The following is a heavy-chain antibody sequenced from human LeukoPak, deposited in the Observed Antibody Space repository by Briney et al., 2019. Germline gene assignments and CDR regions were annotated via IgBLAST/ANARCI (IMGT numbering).Heavy chain of an antibody. J-gene: IGHJ4*02. D-gene: IGHD2-2*01. CDR3: ARVSDCSSTSCYGSIGY. CDR1: GGSISSGDYY. Sequence: SETLSLTCTVSGGSISSGDYYWSWIRQPPGKGLEWIGYIYYSGSTYYNPSLESRVTISVDTSKNQFSLKLSSVTAADTAVYYCARVSDCSSTSCYGSIGYWGQGTLVTVSS. V-gene: IGHV4-30-4*08. CDR2: IYYSGST.